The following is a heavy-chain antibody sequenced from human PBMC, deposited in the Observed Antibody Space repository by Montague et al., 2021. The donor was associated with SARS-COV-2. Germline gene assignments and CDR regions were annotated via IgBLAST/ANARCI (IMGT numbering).Heavy chain of an antibody. CDR3: ARVGWELRVGDYYFDY. D-gene: IGHD1-26*01. CDR2: IYYTWST. J-gene: IGHJ4*02. CDR1: GGSISPYY. Sequence: SETLSLTCTVSGGSISPYYWSWIRQPPGKGLEWIGIIYYTWSTNYNSSLKLRLTISVYTSENQFSLKVTSVTPADTAVSYCARVGWELRVGDYYFDYWGQGTLVTVSS. V-gene: IGHV4-59*01.